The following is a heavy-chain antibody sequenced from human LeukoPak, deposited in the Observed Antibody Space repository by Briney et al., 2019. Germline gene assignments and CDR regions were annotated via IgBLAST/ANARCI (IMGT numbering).Heavy chain of an antibody. CDR3: ARGRAILRFFVSMDSMNWFDP. CDR1: RGSINNSSYY. Sequence: PSETLSLTCTVSRGSINNSSYYWSWIRQPPGKGLEWIGEINHSGSTNYNPSLKSRVTISVDTSKNQFSLKLSSVTAADTAVYYCARGRAILRFFVSMDSMNWFDPWGQGTLVTVSS. D-gene: IGHD3-3*01. J-gene: IGHJ5*02. CDR2: INHSGST. V-gene: IGHV4-39*07.